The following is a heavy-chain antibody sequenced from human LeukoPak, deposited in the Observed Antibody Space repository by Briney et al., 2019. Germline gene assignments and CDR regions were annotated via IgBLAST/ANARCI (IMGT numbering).Heavy chain of an antibody. CDR2: ISSDGGAK. V-gene: IGHV3-30*18. Sequence: GRSLRLSCAASGFTFTSYSIHWVRQTPGKGLEWMTVISSDGGAKFYADSVKGRFTISRDNSKNTVYLQMNSLRAEDSAVYYCAKEVCSGACSEDYFDNWGQGTLVTVAS. CDR3: AKEVCSGACSEDYFDN. CDR1: GFTFTSYS. J-gene: IGHJ4*02. D-gene: IGHD2-21*02.